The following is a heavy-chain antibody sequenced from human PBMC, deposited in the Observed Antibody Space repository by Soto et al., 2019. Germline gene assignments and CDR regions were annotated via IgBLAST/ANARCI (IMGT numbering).Heavy chain of an antibody. J-gene: IGHJ4*02. Sequence: QVQLQESGPGLVKPSETLSLTCTVSGGSVSSGSYYWSWIRQPPGKGLEWIGYIYYSGSTRYNPSLKRRVTISVDTSKNQFSLKLISVTAADTAVYYCARVRSSGDSLGYWGQGTLVTVSS. D-gene: IGHD3-22*01. CDR2: IYYSGST. CDR1: GGSVSSGSYY. V-gene: IGHV4-61*01. CDR3: ARVRSSGDSLGY.